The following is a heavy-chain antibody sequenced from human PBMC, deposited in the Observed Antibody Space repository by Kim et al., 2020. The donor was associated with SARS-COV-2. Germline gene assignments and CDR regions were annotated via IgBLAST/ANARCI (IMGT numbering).Heavy chain of an antibody. D-gene: IGHD3-22*01. J-gene: IGHJ5*02. CDR1: GGSFSGYY. CDR3: ARSLRDRMHYYDSSGYYPGFDP. CDR2: INHSGST. Sequence: SETLSLTCAVYGGSFSGYYWSWIRQPPGKGLEWIGEINHSGSTNYNPSLKSRVTISVDTSKNQFSLKLSSVTAADTAVYYCARSLRDRMHYYDSSGYYPGFDPWGQGTLVTVSS. V-gene: IGHV4-34*01.